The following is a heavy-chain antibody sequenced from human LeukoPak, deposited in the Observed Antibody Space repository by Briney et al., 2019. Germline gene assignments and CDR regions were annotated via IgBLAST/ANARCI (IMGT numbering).Heavy chain of an antibody. J-gene: IGHJ6*02. Sequence: GASVKVSCKASGYTFTSYAMHWVRQAPGQRLEWMGWINAGNGNTKYSQKFRGRVTITRDTSASTAYMELSSLRSEDTAVYYCARDLCSSTSCYFFYYYYGMDVWGQGTTVTVSS. CDR2: INAGNGNT. V-gene: IGHV1-3*01. D-gene: IGHD2-2*01. CDR3: ARDLCSSTSCYFFYYYYGMDV. CDR1: GYTFTSYA.